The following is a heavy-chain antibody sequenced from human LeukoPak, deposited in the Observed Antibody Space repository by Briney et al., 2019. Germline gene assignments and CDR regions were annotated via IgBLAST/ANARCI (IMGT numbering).Heavy chain of an antibody. D-gene: IGHD3-22*01. J-gene: IGHJ3*02. CDR2: IILIFGTA. CDR3: AIYYDSSGYLSGDAFDI. V-gene: IGHV1-69*13. CDR1: GGTFSSYA. Sequence: SVKVSCKASGGTFSSYAISWVRPAPGQGLGWMGGIILIFGTANYAQKFQGRVTITADESTRTAYMKLSSLRSEDTAVYYCAIYYDSSGYLSGDAFDIWGQGTMVTVSS.